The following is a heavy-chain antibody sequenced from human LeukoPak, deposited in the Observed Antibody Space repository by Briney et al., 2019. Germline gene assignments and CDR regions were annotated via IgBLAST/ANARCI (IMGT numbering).Heavy chain of an antibody. CDR2: INPNSGGT. CDR3: ARDPETSIAAAVDY. V-gene: IGHV1-2*02. J-gene: IGHJ4*02. D-gene: IGHD6-13*01. Sequence: ASVKVSCKASGYTFTGYYMHWVRQAPGQGLEWMGWINPNSGGTNYAQKFQGRVTMTRDTSISTAYMELSRLRSDDTAVYYCARDPETSIAAAVDYWGQGTLVTVSS. CDR1: GYTFTGYY.